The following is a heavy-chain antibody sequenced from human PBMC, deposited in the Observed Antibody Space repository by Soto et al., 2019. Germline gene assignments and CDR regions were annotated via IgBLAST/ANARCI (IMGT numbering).Heavy chain of an antibody. V-gene: IGHV4-59*01. CDR3: ARGQRYSSGWYVFDY. J-gene: IGHJ4*02. D-gene: IGHD6-19*01. CDR1: GGSFSGYY. CDR2: IYYSGST. Sequence: PSETLSLTCAVYGGSFSGYYWSWIRQPPGKGLEWIGYIYYSGSTNYNPSLKSRVTISVDTSKNQFSLKLSSVTAADTAVYYCARGQRYSSGWYVFDYWGQGTLVTVSS.